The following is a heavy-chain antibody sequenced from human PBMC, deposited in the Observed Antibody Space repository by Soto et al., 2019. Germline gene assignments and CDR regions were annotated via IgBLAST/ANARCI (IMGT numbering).Heavy chain of an antibody. J-gene: IGHJ4*02. V-gene: IGHV3-48*01. CDR2: ISSSSSTI. CDR1: GFTFSSYS. Sequence: EVQLVESGGGLVQPGGSLRLSCAASGFTFSSYSMNWVRQAPGKGLEWVSYISSSSSTIYYAASVKGRFTISRDNAKNSLYLQMKSLRAEGTAVYYCARDLNYGLFDYWGQGTLVTVSS. CDR3: ARDLNYGLFDY. D-gene: IGHD4-17*01.